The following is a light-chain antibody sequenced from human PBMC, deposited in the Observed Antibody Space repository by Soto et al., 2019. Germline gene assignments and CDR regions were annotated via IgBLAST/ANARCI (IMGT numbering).Light chain of an antibody. J-gene: IGKJ2*01. CDR3: QQTYSTPRT. Sequence: DIQMTQSPSSLSASVGDSVTITCRASQSFSNSLNWYQQQPGKAPKLLIYAASALQSMVPSRFSGSGTGTDFTLTITSLQPEDFATYYCQQTYSTPRTFCQGTKLEMK. CDR2: AAS. V-gene: IGKV1-39*01. CDR1: QSFSNS.